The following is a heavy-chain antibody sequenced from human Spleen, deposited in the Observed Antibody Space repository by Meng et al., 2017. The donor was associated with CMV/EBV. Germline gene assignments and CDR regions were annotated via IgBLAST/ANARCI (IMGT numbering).Heavy chain of an antibody. Sequence: SETLSLTCAVYGGSFSGYYWSWIRQPPGKGLEWIGEINHSGSTNYNPSLKSRVTISVDTSKDQFSLKLSSVTAADTAVYYCAREGLGGTYGMDVWGQGTTVTVSS. CDR1: GGSFSGYY. D-gene: IGHD3-16*01. V-gene: IGHV4-34*01. CDR3: AREGLGGTYGMDV. CDR2: INHSGST. J-gene: IGHJ6*02.